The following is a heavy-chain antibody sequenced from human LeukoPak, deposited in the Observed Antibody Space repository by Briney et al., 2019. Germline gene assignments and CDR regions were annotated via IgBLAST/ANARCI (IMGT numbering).Heavy chain of an antibody. J-gene: IGHJ4*02. CDR1: GGSFSGYY. Sequence: SETLSLTCAVYGGSFSGYYWSWIRQPPGKGLEWIREINHSGSTNYNPSLESRVTISVDTSKNQFSLKLSSVTAADTAVYYCARFYSDSSDYWGQGTLVTVSS. CDR3: ARFYSDSSDY. CDR2: INHSGST. V-gene: IGHV4-34*01. D-gene: IGHD1-26*01.